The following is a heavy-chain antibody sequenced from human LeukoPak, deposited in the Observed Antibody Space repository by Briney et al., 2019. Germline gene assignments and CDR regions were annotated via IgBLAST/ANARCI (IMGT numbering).Heavy chain of an antibody. Sequence: ASVKVSCKASGYTFTGYYMHWVQQAPGQGLEWMGRINPNSGGTNYAQKFQGRVTMTRDTSISTAYMELSRLRSDDTAVYYCARDDVGFSIDYWGQGTLVTVSS. J-gene: IGHJ4*02. CDR2: INPNSGGT. D-gene: IGHD1-26*01. CDR3: ARDDVGFSIDY. CDR1: GYTFTGYY. V-gene: IGHV1-2*06.